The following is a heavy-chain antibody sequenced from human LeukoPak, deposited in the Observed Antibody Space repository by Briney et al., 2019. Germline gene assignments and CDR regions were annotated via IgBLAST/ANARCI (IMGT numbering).Heavy chain of an antibody. V-gene: IGHV4-59*01. CDR2: IYYSGST. J-gene: IGHJ5*02. CDR3: ARGVVAARFWFDP. Sequence: SETLSLTCTVSGGSISSYYWNWIRQPPGKGLEWIGYIYYSGSTNYNPSLKSRVTISVDTSKNQFSLKVSSVTAADTAVYYCARGVVAARFWFDPWGQGTLVTVPS. CDR1: GGSISSYY. D-gene: IGHD6-6*01.